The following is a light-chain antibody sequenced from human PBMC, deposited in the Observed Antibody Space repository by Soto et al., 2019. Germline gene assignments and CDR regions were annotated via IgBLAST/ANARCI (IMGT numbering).Light chain of an antibody. CDR2: GAS. V-gene: IGKV3D-20*02. CDR3: QQRSNWLIT. CDR1: QSVSSSY. Sequence: EIVLTQSPGTLSLSPGERATLSFRASQSVSSSYLAWYQHKPGQAPRLLIYGASNRATGIPARFSGSGSGTDFTLTISSLEPEDFAVYYCQQRSNWLITFGQGTRLEI. J-gene: IGKJ5*01.